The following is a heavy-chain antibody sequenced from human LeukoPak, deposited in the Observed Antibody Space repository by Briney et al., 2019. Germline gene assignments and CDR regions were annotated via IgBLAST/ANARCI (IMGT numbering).Heavy chain of an antibody. CDR2: ISESGDDI. Sequence: GGSLRLSCATSGFTFSSYAMSWVRQAPGKGLEWVSGISESGDDIYYADSAKGRFAISRDNSKNTLHLQMDNLRAADTAVYYCAGWGYGGKFGYWGQGTLVTVSS. CDR1: GFTFSSYA. CDR3: AGWGYGGKFGY. V-gene: IGHV3-23*01. J-gene: IGHJ4*02. D-gene: IGHD2-21*01.